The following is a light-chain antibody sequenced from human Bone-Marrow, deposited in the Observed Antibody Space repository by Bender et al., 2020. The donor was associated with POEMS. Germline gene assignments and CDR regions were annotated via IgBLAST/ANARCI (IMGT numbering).Light chain of an antibody. J-gene: IGLJ3*02. CDR2: DVS. CDR1: SSDVGGYNY. CDR3: SSYTTSSTPQ. Sequence: QSALTQPASVSGSPGQSITISCTGTSSDVGGYNYVSWFQQHPGKAPKLIIYDVSNRPSGVSDRFSGSKSGNTASLTISGLQAEDEADYYCSSYTTSSTPQFGAGTKLTVL. V-gene: IGLV2-14*01.